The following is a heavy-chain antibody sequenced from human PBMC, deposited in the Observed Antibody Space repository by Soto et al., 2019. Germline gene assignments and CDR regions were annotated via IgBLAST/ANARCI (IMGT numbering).Heavy chain of an antibody. CDR2: ISYDGSNK. D-gene: IGHD3-10*02. Sequence: QVQLVESGGGVVQPGRSLRLSCAASGFTFSSYGMHWVRQAPGKGLEWVAVISYDGSNKYYADSVKGRFTISRDNSKNTLYLQMNSLRAEDTAVYYCASDQGCSGSYFYYYYGMDVWGQGTTVTVSS. CDR3: ASDQGCSGSYFYYYYGMDV. V-gene: IGHV3-30*03. J-gene: IGHJ6*02. CDR1: GFTFSSYG.